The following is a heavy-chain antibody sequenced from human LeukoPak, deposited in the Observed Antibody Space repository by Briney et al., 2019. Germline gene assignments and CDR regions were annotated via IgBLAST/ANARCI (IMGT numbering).Heavy chain of an antibody. Sequence: PSETLSLTCGVSGGSISSSYWWSWVRQPPGKGLEWIGEIYHSGSTNCNPSLKSRVTISVDKSKNQFSLNLSSVTAADTAVYYCAKDGFERGDDTDYMDVWGKGTTVTVSS. D-gene: IGHD3-22*01. V-gene: IGHV4-4*02. CDR3: AKDGFERGDDTDYMDV. J-gene: IGHJ6*03. CDR1: GGSISSSYW. CDR2: IYHSGST.